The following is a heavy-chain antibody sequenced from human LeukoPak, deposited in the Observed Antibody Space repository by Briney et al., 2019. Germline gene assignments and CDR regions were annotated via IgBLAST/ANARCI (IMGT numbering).Heavy chain of an antibody. CDR2: ISSSSSYI. CDR1: GFTFSSYS. Sequence: GGSLRLSCAASGFTFSSYSMNWVRQAPGKGLEWVSSISSSSSYIYYADSVKGRFTISRDNAKNSLYLQMNSLRAVDTAVYYCARDLYYYDSSGYAPLFDYWGQGTLVTVSS. V-gene: IGHV3-21*01. D-gene: IGHD3-22*01. CDR3: ARDLYYYDSSGYAPLFDY. J-gene: IGHJ4*02.